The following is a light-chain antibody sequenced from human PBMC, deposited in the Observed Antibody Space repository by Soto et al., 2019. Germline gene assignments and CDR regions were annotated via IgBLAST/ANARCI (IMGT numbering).Light chain of an antibody. V-gene: IGKV1D-12*01. CDR3: QQANSFPLT. CDR2: GAS. Sequence: DIPMTQSPSSVSASVGDTVTITCRASQDFSSWLVWYQQKPGKAPKVLMYGASRLHSGVPSRFSGSGSGTEFTLTISSLQPEDFATYYCQQANSFPLTFCGGTKVDIK. J-gene: IGKJ4*01. CDR1: QDFSSW.